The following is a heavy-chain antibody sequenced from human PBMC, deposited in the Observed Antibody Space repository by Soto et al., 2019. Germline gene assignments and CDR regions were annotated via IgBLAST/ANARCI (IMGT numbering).Heavy chain of an antibody. CDR2: IYHSGGT. Sequence: QLHLQESGPGLVKPSGTLSLTCDVCGGSISGSDWWTWVRQAPGNGLEWIGEIYHSGGTVYNPSLGGRVTISLDKSTSQFSLKLTSVTAADTAIYYCAKMRAGARPPIGFYGLDVWGKGITVTVSS. CDR3: AKMRAGARPPIGFYGLDV. V-gene: IGHV4-4*02. J-gene: IGHJ6*04. CDR1: GGSISGSDW. D-gene: IGHD6-13*01.